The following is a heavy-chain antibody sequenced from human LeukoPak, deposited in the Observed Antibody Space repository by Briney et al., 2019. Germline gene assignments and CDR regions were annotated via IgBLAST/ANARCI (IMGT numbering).Heavy chain of an antibody. V-gene: IGHV1-46*01. CDR3: AKAGEFTIFGVVTLSSFFDY. CDR1: GYTFTSYY. J-gene: IGHJ4*02. D-gene: IGHD3-3*01. Sequence: ASVKVSCKASGYTFTSYYMHWVRQAPGQGLEWMGIINPSGGSTSYAQKFQGRVTMTRDTSTSTVYMELSSLRAEDTAVYYCAKAGEFTIFGVVTLSSFFDYWGQGTLVTVSS. CDR2: INPSGGST.